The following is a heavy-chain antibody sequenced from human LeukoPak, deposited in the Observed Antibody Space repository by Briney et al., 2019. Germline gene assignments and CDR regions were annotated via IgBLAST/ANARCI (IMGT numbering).Heavy chain of an antibody. CDR1: GASISGSGYY. D-gene: IGHD1-26*01. CDR2: ICDSGST. CDR3: AKSGGYGLIDY. J-gene: IGHJ4*02. Sequence: PSETLSLTCTVSGASISGSGYYWGWIRQPPGKGLEWIGNICDSGSTYYNASLQSRVTISIDTSKNQFSLRLSSVTAADTAMYYCAKSGGYGLIDYWGQGTLVTVSS. V-gene: IGHV4-39*01.